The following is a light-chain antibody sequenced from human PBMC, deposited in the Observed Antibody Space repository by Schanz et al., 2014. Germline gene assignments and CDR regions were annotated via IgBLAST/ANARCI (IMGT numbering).Light chain of an antibody. CDR3: QSYDSSLSGYV. CDR1: SSNIGAGYD. Sequence: QSVLTQPPSVSGAPGQRVTISCTGSSSNIGAGYDVHWYQQVPGTAPKLLIYGNSNRPSGVPDRFSGSKSDTSASLAITGLQAEDEAGYYCQSYDSSLSGYVFGTGTKLTVL. V-gene: IGLV1-40*01. CDR2: GNS. J-gene: IGLJ1*01.